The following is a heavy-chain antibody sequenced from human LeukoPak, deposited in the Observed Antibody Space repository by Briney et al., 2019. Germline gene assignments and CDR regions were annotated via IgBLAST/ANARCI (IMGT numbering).Heavy chain of an antibody. CDR3: RQYSYGQPGYFDL. J-gene: IGHJ2*01. CDR1: GFTFSSYS. D-gene: IGHD5-18*01. Sequence: GSLRLSCAASGFTFSSYSMNWIRQPPGKGLEWIGSIYYSGSTYYNPSLKSRVTTSVDTSKNQFSLKLSSVTAADTAVYYCRQYSYGQPGYFDLWGRGTLVTVSS. V-gene: IGHV4-59*05. CDR2: IYYSGST.